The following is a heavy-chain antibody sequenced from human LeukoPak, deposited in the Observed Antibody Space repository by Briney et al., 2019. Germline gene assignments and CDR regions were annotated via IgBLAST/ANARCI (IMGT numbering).Heavy chain of an antibody. CDR3: ARQLGYCSSTSCTWSWFDP. CDR2: ISAYNGNT. CDR1: GYTFTSYG. V-gene: IGHV1-18*01. Sequence: ASVKVSCKASGYTFTSYGISRVRQAPGQGLEWMGWISAYNGNTNYAQKLQGRVTMTTDTSTSTAYMELRSLRSDDTAVYYCARQLGYCSSTSCTWSWFDPWGQGTLVTVSS. J-gene: IGHJ5*02. D-gene: IGHD2-2*01.